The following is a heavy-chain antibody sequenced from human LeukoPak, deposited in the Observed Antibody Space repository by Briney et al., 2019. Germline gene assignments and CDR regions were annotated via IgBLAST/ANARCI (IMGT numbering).Heavy chain of an antibody. V-gene: IGHV3-48*03. CDR3: TTLGYHLDS. CDR2: IAGSDTST. D-gene: IGHD3-22*01. J-gene: IGHJ4*02. Sequence: GGSLRLSCAASAFAFSAYEMNWVRQDPGKGLEWVSYIAGSDTSTYYADSVKGRFTIFRDNTKNSLYLQMNSLRVEDTGLYCTTLGYHLDSWGQGTLVTVSS. CDR1: AFAFSAYE.